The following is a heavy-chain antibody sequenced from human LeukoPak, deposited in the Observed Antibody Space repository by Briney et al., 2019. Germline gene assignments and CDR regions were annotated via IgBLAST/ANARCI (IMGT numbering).Heavy chain of an antibody. CDR2: INSVSSYI. J-gene: IGHJ4*02. CDR3: VRDHGNGVGAGDY. V-gene: IGHV3-21*01. Sequence: PGGSLRLCCAASGFTFSDYSMNWVRQAPGKGLEWVSSINSVSSYIYYAGSVKGRFTISRDNAKNSLCLQMNSLRAEDTAVYYCVRDHGNGVGAGDYWGQGTLVTVSS. D-gene: IGHD2-8*01. CDR1: GFTFSDYS.